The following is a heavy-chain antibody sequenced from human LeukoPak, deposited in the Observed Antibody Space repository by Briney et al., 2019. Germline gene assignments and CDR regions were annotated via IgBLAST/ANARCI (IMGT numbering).Heavy chain of an antibody. Sequence: ASVKVSCKASGFTVTSYGISWVRQAPGQGLEWMGFTSADNGHTNYVQKFQGRVTMTTDTSTNTAYMELRSLIFDDTAMYYCARDYFSDYVFDFWGQGTLITVSS. CDR1: GFTVTSYG. D-gene: IGHD3-10*02. V-gene: IGHV1-18*01. CDR2: TSADNGHT. J-gene: IGHJ4*02. CDR3: ARDYFSDYVFDF.